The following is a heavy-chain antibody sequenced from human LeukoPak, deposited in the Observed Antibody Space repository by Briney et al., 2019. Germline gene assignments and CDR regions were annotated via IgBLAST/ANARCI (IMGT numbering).Heavy chain of an antibody. CDR2: IYCSGST. CDR1: GGSISSGDYY. D-gene: IGHD2-8*01. Sequence: PSETLSLTCTVSGGSISSGDYYWSWIRQPPGKGLEWIGYIYCSGSTYYNPSLKSRVTISVDTSKNQFSLKLSSVTAADTAVYYCARDPSNLRRPGYYYYYMDVWGKGTTVTVSS. J-gene: IGHJ6*03. CDR3: ARDPSNLRRPGYYYYYMDV. V-gene: IGHV4-30-4*08.